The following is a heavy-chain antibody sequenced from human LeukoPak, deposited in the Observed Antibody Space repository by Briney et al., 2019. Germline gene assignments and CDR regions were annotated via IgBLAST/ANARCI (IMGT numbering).Heavy chain of an antibody. CDR2: VNDVGDAT. V-gene: IGHV3-23*01. D-gene: IGHD1-26*01. Sequence: GGSLRLSCAASGFTFSSYAMSWVRQAPGKGLEWVSVVNDVGDATNYADSVKGRFTISRDNSKNTLYLQMNSLRAEDTAVYYCARSYSGSYGGDYWGQGTLVTVSS. CDR1: GFTFSSYA. CDR3: ARSYSGSYGGDY. J-gene: IGHJ4*02.